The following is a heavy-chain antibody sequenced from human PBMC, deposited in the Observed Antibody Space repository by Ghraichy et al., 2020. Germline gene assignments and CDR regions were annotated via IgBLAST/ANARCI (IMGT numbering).Heavy chain of an antibody. D-gene: IGHD3-3*02. CDR1: GFTVSNDY. J-gene: IGHJ6*02. CDR3: ARVVPPLAYGMDV. Sequence: GGSLRLSCAASGFTVSNDYMSWVRQAPGKGLEWVSVIYSGGSIYYADSVKGRFTISRDNSKNTLYLQMNSLRAEDTAVYYCARVVPPLAYGMDVWGQGTTVTVSS. CDR2: IYSGGSI. V-gene: IGHV3-53*01.